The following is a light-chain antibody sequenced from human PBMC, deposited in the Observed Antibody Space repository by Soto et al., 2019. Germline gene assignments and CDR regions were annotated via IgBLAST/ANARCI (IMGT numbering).Light chain of an antibody. Sequence: EVVLTQSPATLSLSPGERVTLSCRVSQSVRKYLGWYQQKPGQAPRLLIYDASNRATDIPPRFSGSGSGTDFTLTISALEPEDFAVYYCLQRSDWPPITFGQGTRLEIK. CDR3: LQRSDWPPIT. CDR2: DAS. V-gene: IGKV3-11*01. CDR1: QSVRKY. J-gene: IGKJ5*01.